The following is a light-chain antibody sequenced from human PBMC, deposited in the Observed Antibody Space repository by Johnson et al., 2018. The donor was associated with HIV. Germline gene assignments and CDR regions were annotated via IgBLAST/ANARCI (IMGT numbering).Light chain of an antibody. CDR2: DNN. J-gene: IGLJ1*01. Sequence: QSVLTQPPSVSAAPGQKVNIPCSGSSSNIGKNSVSWYQQLPGTAPRIVTYDNNKRPSGIPDRFSGSKSGTSATLGITGLQTGDEADYYCGTWDSSLSALYVFGTGTKVTVL. CDR1: SSNIGKNS. CDR3: GTWDSSLSALYV. V-gene: IGLV1-51*01.